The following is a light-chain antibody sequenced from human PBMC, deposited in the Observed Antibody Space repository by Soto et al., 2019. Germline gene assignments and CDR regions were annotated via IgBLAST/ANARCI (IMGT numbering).Light chain of an antibody. V-gene: IGKV3D-15*01. CDR2: GAT. J-gene: IGKJ4*01. Sequence: EIVMTQSPATLSVSPGERATLSCRASQSVNIYLAWYQQKPGQAPRLLIFGATYRATGIPARFSGSGSGTEFNLTISSLQSADFGVYFCQQYDDWLRITFGGGTKV. CDR3: QQYDDWLRIT. CDR1: QSVNIY.